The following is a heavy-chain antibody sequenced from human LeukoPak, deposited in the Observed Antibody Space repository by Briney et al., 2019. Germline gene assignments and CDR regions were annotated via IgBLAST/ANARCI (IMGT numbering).Heavy chain of an antibody. CDR1: GYTFTSYD. J-gene: IGHJ6*03. V-gene: IGHV1-8*02. Sequence: GASVKVSCKASGYTFTSYDINWVRQATGQGLEWMGWMNPNSGNTSYAQKFQGRVTTTRDMSTSTVYMELSSLRSEDTAVYYCATDWNRPMGVWGKGTTVTVSS. CDR3: ATDWNRPMGV. D-gene: IGHD1-1*01. CDR2: MNPNSGNT.